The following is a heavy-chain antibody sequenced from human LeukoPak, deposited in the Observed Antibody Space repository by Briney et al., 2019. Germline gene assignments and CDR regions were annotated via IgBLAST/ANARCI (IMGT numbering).Heavy chain of an antibody. CDR1: GGSISSYY. D-gene: IGHD6-19*01. V-gene: IGHV4-59*12. Sequence: SETLSLTCTVSGGSISSYYWSWIRQPPGKGLEWIGYIYYSGSTNYNPSLKSRVTISVDTSKNQFSLKLSSVTAADTAVYYCARTYSSGWYYFDYWGQGTLVTVSS. J-gene: IGHJ4*02. CDR3: ARTYSSGWYYFDY. CDR2: IYYSGST.